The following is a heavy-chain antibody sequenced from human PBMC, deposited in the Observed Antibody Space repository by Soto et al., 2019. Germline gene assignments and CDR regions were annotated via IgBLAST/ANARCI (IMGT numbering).Heavy chain of an antibody. CDR2: INPNSGGT. Sequence: RPSVKVSCKASGYTFTVYYMHWVRQAPGQGLEWMGWINPNSGGTNYAQKFQGRVTMTRDTSISTAYMELSRLRSDDTAVYYCARASQYYDFWSGYYQQFDYWGQGTLVTVSS. CDR3: ARASQYYDFWSGYYQQFDY. CDR1: GYTFTVYY. D-gene: IGHD3-3*01. J-gene: IGHJ4*02. V-gene: IGHV1-2*02.